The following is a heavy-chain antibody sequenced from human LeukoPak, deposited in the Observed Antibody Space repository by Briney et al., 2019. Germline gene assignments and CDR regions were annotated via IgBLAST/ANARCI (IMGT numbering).Heavy chain of an antibody. J-gene: IGHJ6*02. V-gene: IGHV4-59*01. Sequence: SETLSLTCTVSGGSISSYYWSWIRQPPGKGLEWIGYIYYSGSTNYNPSLKSRVTISVDTSKNQFSLKLSSVTAADAAVYYCARAKQLRHYYYYGMDVWGQGTTVSVSS. CDR3: ARAKQLRHYYYYGMDV. CDR1: GGSISSYY. CDR2: IYYSGST. D-gene: IGHD5-24*01.